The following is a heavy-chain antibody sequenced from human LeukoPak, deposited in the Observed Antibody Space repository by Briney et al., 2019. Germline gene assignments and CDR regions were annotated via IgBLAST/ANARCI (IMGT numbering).Heavy chain of an antibody. Sequence: PGGSLRLSCAASGFTFSSYGMHWVRQAPGKGLEWVAFIRYDGSNKCYADSVKGRFTISRDNSKNTLYLQMNSLRAEDTAVYYCAKDRTSYGPHRLWYYFDYWGQGTLVTVSS. J-gene: IGHJ4*02. CDR1: GFTFSSYG. V-gene: IGHV3-30*02. CDR2: IRYDGSNK. CDR3: AKDRTSYGPHRLWYYFDY. D-gene: IGHD5-18*01.